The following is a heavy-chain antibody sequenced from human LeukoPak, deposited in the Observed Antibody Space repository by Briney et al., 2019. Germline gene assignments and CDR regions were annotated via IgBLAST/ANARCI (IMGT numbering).Heavy chain of an antibody. D-gene: IGHD3-22*01. CDR2: ISSSSSYI. V-gene: IGHV3-21*01. J-gene: IGHJ5*02. Sequence: GGSLRLSCAASGFTFSSYSMNWVRQAPGKGLEWVSSISSSSSYIYYADSVKGRFTISRDNAKNSLYLQMNSLRAEDTAVYYCAREGEYYYDSVSLFDPWGQGTLVTVSS. CDR3: AREGEYYYDSVSLFDP. CDR1: GFTFSSYS.